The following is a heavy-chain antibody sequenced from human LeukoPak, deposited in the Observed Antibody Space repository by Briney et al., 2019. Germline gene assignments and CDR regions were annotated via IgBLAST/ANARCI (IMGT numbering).Heavy chain of an antibody. D-gene: IGHD2-21*01. CDR2: IYYSGST. Sequence: TASETLSLTCTVSGGSISSYYWSWIRQPPGKGLEWIGYIYYSGSTNYNPSLKSRVTISVDTSKNQFSLKLSSVTAADTAVYYCARDASIVATVLNDAFDIWGQGTVVTVSS. J-gene: IGHJ3*02. CDR3: ARDASIVATVLNDAFDI. V-gene: IGHV4-59*12. CDR1: GGSISSYY.